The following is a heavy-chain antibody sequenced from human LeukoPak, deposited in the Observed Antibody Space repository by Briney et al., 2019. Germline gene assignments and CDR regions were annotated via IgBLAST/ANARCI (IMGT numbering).Heavy chain of an antibody. D-gene: IGHD6-13*01. Sequence: PGGSLRLSCAASGFTFSSYWMSWVRQAPGKGLEWVANIKQDGSEKYYVDSVKGRFTISRDSAKNSLYLQMNSLRAEDTAVYYCARGGIAAARPPEYFQHWGQGTLVTVSS. CDR1: GFTFSSYW. CDR3: ARGGIAAARPPEYFQH. CDR2: IKQDGSEK. V-gene: IGHV3-7*01. J-gene: IGHJ1*01.